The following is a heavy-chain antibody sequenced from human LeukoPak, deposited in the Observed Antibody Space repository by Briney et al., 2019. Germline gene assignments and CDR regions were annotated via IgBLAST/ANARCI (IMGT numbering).Heavy chain of an antibody. D-gene: IGHD3-10*01. J-gene: IGHJ6*04. V-gene: IGHV3-21*01. CDR3: ARDKGLLWFGELFRLPYGMDV. CDR1: GFTFSSYW. Sequence: NPGGSLRLSCAASGFTFSSYWMSWVRQAPGKGLEWVSSISSSSSYIYYADSVKGRFTISRDNAKNSLYLQMNSLRAEDTAVYYCARDKGLLWFGELFRLPYGMDVWGKGTTVTVSS. CDR2: ISSSSSYI.